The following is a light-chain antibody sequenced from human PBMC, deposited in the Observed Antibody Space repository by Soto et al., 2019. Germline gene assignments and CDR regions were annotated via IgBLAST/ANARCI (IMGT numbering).Light chain of an antibody. V-gene: IGKV1-5*03. CDR3: QQYNSYSWT. CDR1: QSISSW. Sequence: IQMTQSPSALSSSVGDRVTITCRASQSISSWLAWYRQKPGKAPKLLIYKASSLESGVPSRFSGSGSGTEFTLTISSLQPDDFATYYCQQYNSYSWTFGQGTKV. J-gene: IGKJ1*01. CDR2: KAS.